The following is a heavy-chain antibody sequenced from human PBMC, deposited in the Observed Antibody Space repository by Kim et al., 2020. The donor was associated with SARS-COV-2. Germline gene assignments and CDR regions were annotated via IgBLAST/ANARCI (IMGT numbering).Heavy chain of an antibody. CDR3: TMTTSAFDI. Sequence: SNKDYADSVKGRFTISRDNSKNTLYLQMNSLRAEDTAVYYCTMTTSAFDIWGQGTMVTVSS. J-gene: IGHJ3*02. CDR2: SNK. D-gene: IGHD4-17*01. V-gene: IGHV3-30*02.